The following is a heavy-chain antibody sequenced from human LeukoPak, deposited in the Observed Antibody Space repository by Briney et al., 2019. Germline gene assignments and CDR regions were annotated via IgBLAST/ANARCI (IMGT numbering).Heavy chain of an antibody. V-gene: IGHV3-11*01. Sequence: GGSLRLSCAASGFTFSDYYMSWIRQAPGRGLEWVSYISSSGSTIYYADSVKGRFTISRDNAKNSLYLQMNSLRAEDTAVYYCARSGAYFDWLFYAFDIWGQGTMVTVSS. D-gene: IGHD3-9*01. CDR2: ISSSGSTI. J-gene: IGHJ3*02. CDR3: ARSGAYFDWLFYAFDI. CDR1: GFTFSDYY.